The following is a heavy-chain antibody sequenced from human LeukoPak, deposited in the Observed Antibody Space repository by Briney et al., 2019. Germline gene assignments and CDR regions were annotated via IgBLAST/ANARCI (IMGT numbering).Heavy chain of an antibody. CDR3: AKHLSSSSRYYYDS. CDR2: IIGSGDST. CDR1: GFTFSTCA. J-gene: IGHJ4*02. D-gene: IGHD6-13*01. Sequence: GGSLRLSCAASGFTFSTCAMSWVRQAPGKGLELVSTIIGSGDSTYYADSVQGRLTISRDNSKNTLYLQVNSLRAEDTAFYYCAKHLSSSSRYYYDSWGQGTLVTVSS. V-gene: IGHV3-23*01.